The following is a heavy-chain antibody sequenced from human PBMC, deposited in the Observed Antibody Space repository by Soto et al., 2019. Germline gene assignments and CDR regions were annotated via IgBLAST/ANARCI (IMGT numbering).Heavy chain of an antibody. CDR3: ARRVGFSGYDFDYGMDV. D-gene: IGHD5-12*01. J-gene: IGHJ6*02. CDR2: IYPGGSDT. Sequence: PGESLKISCKGTGYNFTSLWIAWVRQMPGKGLEWMGIIYPGGSDTRYSPSFQGQVTISVDKSITTAYLQWSSLKASDTAMYYCARRVGFSGYDFDYGMDVWGQGTTVTVSS. V-gene: IGHV5-51*01. CDR1: GYNFTSLW.